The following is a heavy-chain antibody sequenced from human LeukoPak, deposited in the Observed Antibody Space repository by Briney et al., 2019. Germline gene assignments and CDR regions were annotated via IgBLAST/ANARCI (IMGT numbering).Heavy chain of an antibody. V-gene: IGHV3-23*01. Sequence: SGGSLRLSCAASGFTFSSYAMSWVRQAPGKGLEWVSAISDSGGSTYYADSVKGRFTISRDNSKNTLYLQMNSLRAEDTAVYYCAKLVGYSTSWFDDYWGQGTLVTVSS. CDR1: GFTFSSYA. J-gene: IGHJ4*02. D-gene: IGHD6-13*01. CDR2: ISDSGGST. CDR3: AKLVGYSTSWFDDY.